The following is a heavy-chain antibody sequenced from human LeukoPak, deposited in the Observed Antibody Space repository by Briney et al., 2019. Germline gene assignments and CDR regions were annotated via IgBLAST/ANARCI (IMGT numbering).Heavy chain of an antibody. CDR3: ARAVPAYYYYYYMDV. CDR1: GYTFTGYY. CDR2: INPNSGGT. V-gene: IGHV1-2*02. J-gene: IGHJ6*03. Sequence: ASVKVSCKASGYTFTGYYVHWVRQAPGQGLEWMGWINPNSGGTNYAQKFQGRVTMTRDTSISTAYMELSRLRSDDTAVYYCARAVPAYYYYYYMDVWGKGTTVTVSS.